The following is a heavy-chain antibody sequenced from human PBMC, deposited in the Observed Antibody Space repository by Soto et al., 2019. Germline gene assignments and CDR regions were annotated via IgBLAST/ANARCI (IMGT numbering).Heavy chain of an antibody. Sequence: QLQLQESGPGLVTPSETLSLTCTVSGGSIRSSSYYWGWIRQPPGKGLEWIGSIYYSGSTYSNPSLKSRVTISVDTSKNQVSLKRSSVTAADTAVYDWARVIVVVVAATPGLYNWCDPWGQGTLVTVSS. D-gene: IGHD2-15*01. V-gene: IGHV4-39*01. J-gene: IGHJ5*02. CDR1: GGSIRSSSYY. CDR3: ARVIVVVVAATPGLYNWCDP. CDR2: IYYSGST.